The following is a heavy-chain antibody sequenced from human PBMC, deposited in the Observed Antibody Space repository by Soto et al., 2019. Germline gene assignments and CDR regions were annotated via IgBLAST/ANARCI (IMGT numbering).Heavy chain of an antibody. Sequence: GGSRRLSCAASGFTFSYYYMSWIRQAPGKGLEWVSYISSSSSYTNYADSVKGRFTISRDNAKNSLYLQMNSLRAEDTAVYYCARERESYRFDPWGQGTLVTVS. V-gene: IGHV3-11*06. CDR2: ISSSSSYT. CDR3: ARERESYRFDP. CDR1: GFTFSYYY. J-gene: IGHJ5*02.